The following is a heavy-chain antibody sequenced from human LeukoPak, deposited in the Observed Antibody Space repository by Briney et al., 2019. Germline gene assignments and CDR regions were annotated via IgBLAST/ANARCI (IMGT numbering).Heavy chain of an antibody. D-gene: IGHD3-10*01. V-gene: IGHV4-4*02. Sequence: SGTLSLTCAVSGGSISSSNWWSWVRQPPGKGLEWIGEIYHSGGTNYNPSLKSRVTISVDKSKNQFSLKLSSVTAADTAVYYCARTSTTDALLWFGELFSWGQGTLVTVSS. CDR1: GGSISSSNW. J-gene: IGHJ5*02. CDR3: ARTSTTDALLWFGELFS. CDR2: IYHSGGT.